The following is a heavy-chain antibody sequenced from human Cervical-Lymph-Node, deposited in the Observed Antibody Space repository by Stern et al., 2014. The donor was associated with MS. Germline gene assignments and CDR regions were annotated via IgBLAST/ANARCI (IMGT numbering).Heavy chain of an antibody. V-gene: IGHV1-69*12. J-gene: IGHJ6*01. CDR3: AISVGALTPESV. D-gene: IGHD3-10*01. CDR1: GGTFSSFA. CDR2: IIPMFNTS. Sequence: QVQLVQSGAEVKKPGSSVRVSCKASGGTFSSFAISWVRQAPGHGLEWMGGIIPMFNTSSYAQKFQGRVTITADASRSTAYMELNSLRSEDTAVYYCAISVGALTPESVWGQGTTVTVFS.